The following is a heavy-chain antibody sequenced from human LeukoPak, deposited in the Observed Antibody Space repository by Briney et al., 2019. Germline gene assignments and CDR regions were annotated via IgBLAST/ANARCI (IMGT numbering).Heavy chain of an antibody. CDR2: SDPNSGAT. J-gene: IGHJ4*02. CDR3: ARLDSSASFPDY. D-gene: IGHD6-19*01. V-gene: IGHV1-2*02. CDR1: GYTFTSYY. Sequence: ASVKVSCKTSGYTFTSYYIHWLRQAPGQGFEWLGWSDPNSGATKYEHFQGRVTMTWDTSIDTAYMELTRLTSDDTAVYYCARLDSSASFPDYWGQGTLVTVSS.